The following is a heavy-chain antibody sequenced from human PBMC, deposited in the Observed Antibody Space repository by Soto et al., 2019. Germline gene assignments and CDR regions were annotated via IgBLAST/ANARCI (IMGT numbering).Heavy chain of an antibody. CDR2: IWYDGSNK. CDR1: GFTFSSYG. V-gene: IGHV3-33*01. Sequence: QVQLVESGGGVVQPGRSLRLSCAASGFTFSSYGMHWVRQAPGKGLEWVAVIWYDGSNKYYADSVKGRFTISRDNSKNTLYLQMNSLRAEDTAVYYCARDESLTYSYNWFDPWGQGTLVTVSS. D-gene: IGHD5-18*01. J-gene: IGHJ5*02. CDR3: ARDESLTYSYNWFDP.